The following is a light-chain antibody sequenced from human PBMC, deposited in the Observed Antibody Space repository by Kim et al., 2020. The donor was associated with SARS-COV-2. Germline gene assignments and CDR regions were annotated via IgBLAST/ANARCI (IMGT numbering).Light chain of an antibody. V-gene: IGKV4-1*01. CDR3: QQYYRPWYT. CDR1: QSILYTSNNKNY. CDR2: WAS. J-gene: IGKJ2*01. Sequence: RATINCKSSQSILYTSNNKNYLAWYQQKPGQPPKLLIYWASTRESGVPDRFSGSGSGTDFTLTISSLQAEDVAVYYCQQYYRPWYTFGQGTKLEI.